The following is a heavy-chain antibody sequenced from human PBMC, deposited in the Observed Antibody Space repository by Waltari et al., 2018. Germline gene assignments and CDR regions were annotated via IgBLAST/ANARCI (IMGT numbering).Heavy chain of an antibody. V-gene: IGHV4-34*01. CDR2: INHSGST. CDR1: GGSFSGYY. J-gene: IGHJ4*02. Sequence: QVQLQQWGAGLLKPSETLSLTCAVYGGSFSGYYRSWLRQPPGTGLVWIGEINHSGSTNYNPSLKSRVTISVDTSKNQFSLKLSSVTAADTAVYYCARVETYYYDSSGYYYRARVVYYFDYWGQGTLVTVSS. CDR3: ARVETYYYDSSGYYYRARVVYYFDY. D-gene: IGHD3-22*01.